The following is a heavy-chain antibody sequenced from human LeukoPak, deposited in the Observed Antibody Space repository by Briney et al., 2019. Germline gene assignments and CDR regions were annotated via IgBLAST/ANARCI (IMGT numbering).Heavy chain of an antibody. CDR2: ISGSGGVT. CDR3: AKDKGYSSSSSFDY. CDR1: GFTFSTDA. D-gene: IGHD6-6*01. V-gene: IGHV3-23*01. J-gene: IGHJ4*02. Sequence: GGSLRLSCAASGFTFSTDAVSWVRQAPGKGLEWVSAISGSGGVTYYADSVKGRFPISRDNSKNSLYLQMNSLRAEDTAVYYCAKDKGYSSSSSFDYWGQGTLVTVSS.